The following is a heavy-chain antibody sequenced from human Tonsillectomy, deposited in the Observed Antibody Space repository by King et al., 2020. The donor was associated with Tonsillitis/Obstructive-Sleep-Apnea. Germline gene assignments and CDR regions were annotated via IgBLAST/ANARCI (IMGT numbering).Heavy chain of an antibody. CDR1: GYTFTNYG. J-gene: IGHJ4*02. CDR2: ISAYDGTT. CDR3: ARDVGVRGVFYPFDY. Sequence: VQLVESGTEVKKPGASVKVSCTASGYTFTNYGISWVRQAPGQGLEWMGWISAYDGTTNHAQKLQGRVTMTTDTSTSTAYMELRSLRSDDTAVYYCARDVGVRGVFYPFDYWGQGTLVTVSS. V-gene: IGHV1-18*01. D-gene: IGHD3-10*01.